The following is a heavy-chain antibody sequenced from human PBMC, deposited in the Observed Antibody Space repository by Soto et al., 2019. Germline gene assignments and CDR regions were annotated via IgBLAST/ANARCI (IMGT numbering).Heavy chain of an antibody. CDR1: GDSISTTHW. CDR2: VYHTGVT. J-gene: IGHJ6*02. Sequence: QVQLQESGPGLVKPSGTLSLTCAVSGDSISTTHWWSWVRQPPGKGLQWVGEVYHTGVTNYNPSPSLKSRVTMSVDRSRTHFSLILPSVTAADTAVYYCARGSLNDDLMDVWGQGTTVTVSS. D-gene: IGHD1-1*01. CDR3: ARGSLNDDLMDV. V-gene: IGHV4-4*02.